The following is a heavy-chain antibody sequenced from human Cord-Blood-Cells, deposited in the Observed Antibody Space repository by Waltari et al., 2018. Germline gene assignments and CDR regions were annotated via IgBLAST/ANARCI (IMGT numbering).Heavy chain of an antibody. CDR2: IYPGDSDT. J-gene: IGHJ3*02. CDR3: ARRGHYDFWSGYPSDAFDI. D-gene: IGHD3-3*01. Sequence: EVQLVQSGAEVKKPGESLKISCKGSGYSFTSYWIGWVRQMPGKGLEWMGIIYPGDSDTRYSPSFQGQVTISADKSISTAYLQWSSLKASDTAMYYCARRGHYDFWSGYPSDAFDIWGQGTMVTVSS. V-gene: IGHV5-51*01. CDR1: GYSFTSYW.